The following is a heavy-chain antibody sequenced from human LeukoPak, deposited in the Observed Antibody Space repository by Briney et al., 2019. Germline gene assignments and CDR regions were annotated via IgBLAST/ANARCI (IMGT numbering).Heavy chain of an antibody. CDR3: ARVAFSGSYYFDY. V-gene: IGHV3-9*01. CDR1: GFTFDDYA. J-gene: IGHJ4*02. D-gene: IGHD1-26*01. CDR2: ISWNSGSI. Sequence: GGSLRLSCAASGFTFDDYAMHWVRQAPGKGLEWVSGISWNSGSIGYADSVKGRFTISRDNAKNSLYLQMNSLRSEDTAVYYCARVAFSGSYYFDYWGQGTLVTVSS.